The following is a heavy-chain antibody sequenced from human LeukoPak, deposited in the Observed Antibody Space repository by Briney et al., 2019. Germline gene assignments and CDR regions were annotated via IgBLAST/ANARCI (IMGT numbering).Heavy chain of an antibody. J-gene: IGHJ4*02. CDR1: GFSLSTSGMR. V-gene: IGHV2-70*04. Sequence: ESGPTLVNPTQTLTLTCTFSGFSLSTSGMRVSWIRQPPGTALEWLARIDWDDDKFYSTSLKTRLTISKDTSKNQVVLTMTNMDPVDTATYYCARTPYCGGDCYVDYWGQGTLVTVSS. D-gene: IGHD2-21*02. CDR3: ARTPYCGGDCYVDY. CDR2: IDWDDDK.